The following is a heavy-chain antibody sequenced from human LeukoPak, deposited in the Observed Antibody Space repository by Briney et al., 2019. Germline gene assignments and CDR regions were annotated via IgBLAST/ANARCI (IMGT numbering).Heavy chain of an antibody. D-gene: IGHD6-13*01. Sequence: GGSLRLSCAASGFTFSSYGMHWVRQAPGKGLEWVAVIWYDGSNKYYADSVKGRFTISRDNSKNTLYLQMNSLRAEDTAVYCCAKDLNAAAPGYWGQGTLVTVSS. J-gene: IGHJ4*02. CDR3: AKDLNAAAPGY. CDR1: GFTFSSYG. V-gene: IGHV3-33*06. CDR2: IWYDGSNK.